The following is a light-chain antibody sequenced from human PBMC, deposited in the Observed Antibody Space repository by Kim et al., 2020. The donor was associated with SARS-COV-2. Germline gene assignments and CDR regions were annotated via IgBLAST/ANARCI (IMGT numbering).Light chain of an antibody. V-gene: IGKV1-33*01. J-gene: IGKJ1*01. CDR2: ESS. Sequence: SYVGDSVTITCQASQDIRNYLNWYQQKPGKAPKLLIYESSTLETGVPSRFSGSASGTDFSFTISSLEPEDIATYYCQQYRDLPRTFGQGTKVDIK. CDR3: QQYRDLPRT. CDR1: QDIRNY.